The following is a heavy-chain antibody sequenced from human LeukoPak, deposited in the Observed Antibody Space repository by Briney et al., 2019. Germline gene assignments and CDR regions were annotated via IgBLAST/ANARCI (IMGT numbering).Heavy chain of an antibody. V-gene: IGHV3-11*01. J-gene: IGHJ6*03. Sequence: GGSLRPSCAASGFTFSDYYMSWIRQAPGKGLEWVSYISSSGSTIYYADSVKGRFTISRDNAKNSLYLQMNSLRAEDTAVYYCARDGVDIVVVPAAIRRQYPYYYYYYMDVWGKGTTVTVSS. CDR2: ISSSGSTI. D-gene: IGHD2-2*02. CDR1: GFTFSDYY. CDR3: ARDGVDIVVVPAAIRRQYPYYYYYYMDV.